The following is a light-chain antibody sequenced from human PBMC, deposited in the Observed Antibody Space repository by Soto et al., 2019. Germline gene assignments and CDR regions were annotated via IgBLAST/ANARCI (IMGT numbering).Light chain of an antibody. J-gene: IGKJ1*01. CDR3: QQRGNWPLT. Sequence: EIVLTQSPATLSVSPGDRATLSCRASQSVTSYFAWYQQKPGQAPRLLIYAASTRATGVPARFSGSGSGSDFTLTISGLESEDFAVYYCQQRGNWPLTFGQGTKVEIK. V-gene: IGKV3-11*01. CDR2: AAS. CDR1: QSVTSY.